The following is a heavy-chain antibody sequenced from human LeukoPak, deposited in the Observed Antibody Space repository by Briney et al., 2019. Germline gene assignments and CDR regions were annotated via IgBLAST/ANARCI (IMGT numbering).Heavy chain of an antibody. CDR3: ARVIDKYDFWSGYYTRLNWFDP. CDR2: INPNSGGT. V-gene: IGHV1-2*02. CDR1: GYTFTGYY. Sequence: GASVKVSCKASGYTFTGYYMHWVRQAPGQGLEWMGWINPNSGGTNYAQKLQGRVTMTTDTSTSTAYMELRSLRSDDTAVYYCARVIDKYDFWSGYYTRLNWFDPWGQGTLVTVSS. J-gene: IGHJ5*02. D-gene: IGHD3-3*01.